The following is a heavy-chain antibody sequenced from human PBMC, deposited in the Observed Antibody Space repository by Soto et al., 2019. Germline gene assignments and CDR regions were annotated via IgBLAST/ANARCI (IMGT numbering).Heavy chain of an antibody. J-gene: IGHJ4*02. CDR2: IYYSVST. Sequence: QVQLQESGPGLVKPSQTLSLTCTVSGGSISSGGYYWSWIRQHPGKGLEWIGYIYYSVSTYYNPSLKSRVTISVDTSKNQFSLKLSSVTAADTAVYYCASSGSPSCGGDCYSGGHFDYWGQGTLVTVSS. D-gene: IGHD2-21*02. V-gene: IGHV4-31*03. CDR3: ASSGSPSCGGDCYSGGHFDY. CDR1: GGSISSGGYY.